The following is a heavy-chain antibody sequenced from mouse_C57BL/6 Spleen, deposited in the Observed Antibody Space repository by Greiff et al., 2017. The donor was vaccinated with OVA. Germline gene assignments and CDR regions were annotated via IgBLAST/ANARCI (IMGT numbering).Heavy chain of an antibody. D-gene: IGHD2-5*01. CDR1: GFSLTSYG. J-gene: IGHJ4*01. CDR3: ARHRSNYGLYAMDY. CDR2: IWSDGST. V-gene: IGHV2-6-1*01. Sequence: QVQLKESGPGLVAPSQSLSITCTVSGFSLTSYGVHWVRQPPGKGLEWLVVIWSDGSTTYNSALKSRLSISKDNSKSQVFLKMNSLQTDDTAMYYCARHRSNYGLYAMDYWGQGTSVTVSS.